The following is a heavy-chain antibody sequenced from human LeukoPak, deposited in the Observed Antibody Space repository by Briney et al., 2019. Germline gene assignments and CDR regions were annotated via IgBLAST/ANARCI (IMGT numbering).Heavy chain of an antibody. CDR1: GGSFSGSY. CDR2: INISGST. Sequence: SETLSLTCGVSGGSFSGSYWGWIRQPPGKGLEWMWEINISGSTNYNSSLTSRVTISLSASKNQFPLNLRSVTTVCTAVYYCARVSIALVGVVTAHFDSWDQGTLVAVS. J-gene: IGHJ4*02. V-gene: IGHV4-34*01. D-gene: IGHD3-3*01. CDR3: ARVSIALVGVVTAHFDS.